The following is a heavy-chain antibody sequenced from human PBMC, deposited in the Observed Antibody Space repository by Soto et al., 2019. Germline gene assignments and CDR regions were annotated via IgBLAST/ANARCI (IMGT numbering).Heavy chain of an antibody. V-gene: IGHV2-5*04. CDR1: GFSLNSREQG. CDR2: LYWNDDK. J-gene: IGHJ4*02. CDR3: VHPRFCSTASCYGWDY. D-gene: IGHD2-2*01. Sequence: QITLKESGPTLVKATQTLTLTCTFSGFSLNSREQGVGWIRQPPGKALEWLALLYWNDDKRYSPSLKSRLSITKDNSKNQVVLTMADMDPLDTGTYYCVHPRFCSTASCYGWDYWGQGTLVTVAS.